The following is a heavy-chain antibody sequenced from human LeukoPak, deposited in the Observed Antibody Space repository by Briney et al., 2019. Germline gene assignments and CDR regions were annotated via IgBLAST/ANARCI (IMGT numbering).Heavy chain of an antibody. CDR3: ARGFALDF. V-gene: IGHV6-1*01. CDR1: GDTVSSNSAA. CDR2: TYYRSKWYY. J-gene: IGHJ3*01. Sequence: PSQTLSLTCDISGDTVSSNSAAWNWIRQSPSRGLEWLGRTYYRSKWYYDYAVSVKSRITISQDTSKNQFSLQLNSVTADDTAVYYCARGFALDFWGQGTMVTVSS.